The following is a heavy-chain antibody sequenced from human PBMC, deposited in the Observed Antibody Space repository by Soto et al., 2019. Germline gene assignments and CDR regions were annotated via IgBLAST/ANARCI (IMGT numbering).Heavy chain of an antibody. J-gene: IGHJ4*02. CDR1: GFTFSSYS. CDR3: ARGPPDFWSGYYDY. CDR2: ISSSSSTI. V-gene: IGHV3-48*01. Sequence: GGSLRLSCAASGFTFSSYSMNWVRQAPGKGLEWVSYISSSSSTIYYADSVKGRFTISRDNAKNSLYLQMNSLRAEDTAVYYCARGPPDFWSGYYDYWGQGTLVTV. D-gene: IGHD3-3*01.